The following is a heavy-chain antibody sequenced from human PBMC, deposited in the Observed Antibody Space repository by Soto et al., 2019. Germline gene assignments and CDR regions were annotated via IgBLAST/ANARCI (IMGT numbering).Heavy chain of an antibody. CDR1: GFTFSGSA. V-gene: IGHV3-73*02. CDR2: IRSKANSYAT. CDR3: TSDTARVYYGMDV. J-gene: IGHJ6*02. D-gene: IGHD5-18*01. Sequence: EVQLVESGGGLVQPGGSLKLSCAASGFTFSGSAMHWVRQASGKGLEWVGRIRSKANSYATAYAASGKGRFTISRDDSNNTAYLQMNSLKTEDTAVYYCTSDTARVYYGMDVWGQGTTVTVSS.